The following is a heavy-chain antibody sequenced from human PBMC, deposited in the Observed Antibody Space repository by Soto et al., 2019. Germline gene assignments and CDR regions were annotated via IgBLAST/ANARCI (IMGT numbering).Heavy chain of an antibody. J-gene: IGHJ4*02. CDR1: GYTFTGYY. Sequence: ASVKVSCKASGYTFTGYYMHWVRQAPGQGLEWMGWINPNIGGANYAQKFQGRVTITRDTSASTAYMELSSLRSDDTAVYYCARSAPPLDYWGQGTLVTAPQ. CDR3: ARSAPPLDY. V-gene: IGHV1-2*02. CDR2: INPNIGGA.